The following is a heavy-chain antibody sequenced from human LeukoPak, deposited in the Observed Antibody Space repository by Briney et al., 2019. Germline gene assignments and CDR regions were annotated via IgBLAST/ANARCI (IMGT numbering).Heavy chain of an antibody. Sequence: SETLSLTCTVSGGSISSGDYYWSWIRQPPGKGLEWIGYIYYSGSTNYNPSLKSRVTISVDTSKNQFSLKLSSVTAADTAVYYCARDRERWLQSIEIPFDYWGQGTLVTVSS. CDR1: GGSISSGDYY. CDR3: ARDRERWLQSIEIPFDY. D-gene: IGHD5-24*01. J-gene: IGHJ4*02. CDR2: IYYSGST. V-gene: IGHV4-61*08.